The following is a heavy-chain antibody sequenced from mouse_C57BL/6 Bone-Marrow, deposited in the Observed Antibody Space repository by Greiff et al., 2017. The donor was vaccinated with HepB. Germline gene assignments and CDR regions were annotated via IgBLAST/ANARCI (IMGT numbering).Heavy chain of an antibody. CDR1: GYAFTNYL. V-gene: IGHV1-54*01. CDR3: AREGVLLRSIYAMDY. J-gene: IGHJ4*01. D-gene: IGHD1-1*01. CDR2: IYPGSGST. Sequence: QVQLQQSGAELVRPGTSVKVSCKASGYAFTNYLIEWVKQRPGQGLEWIGDIYPGSGSTNYNEKFKSKATLTVDTSSSTAYMQLSSLTSEDSAVYYCAREGVLLRSIYAMDYWGQGTAVTVSS.